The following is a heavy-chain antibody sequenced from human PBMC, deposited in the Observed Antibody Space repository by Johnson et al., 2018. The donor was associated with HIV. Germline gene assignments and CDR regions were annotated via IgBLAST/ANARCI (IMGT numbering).Heavy chain of an antibody. Sequence: QVQLVESGGGVVQPGRSLRLSCAASGFTFSSYYMNWMRQAPGKGLEWLSYISSSGTAKYYADSVKGRFTISRDNAKNSLYLQRNSLRAEDTAVYYCAKPQVTWDDAFDIWGQGTMVTVSS. J-gene: IGHJ3*02. V-gene: IGHV3-11*04. CDR2: ISSSGTAK. CDR3: AKPQVTWDDAFDI. CDR1: GFTFSSYY. D-gene: IGHD1-14*01.